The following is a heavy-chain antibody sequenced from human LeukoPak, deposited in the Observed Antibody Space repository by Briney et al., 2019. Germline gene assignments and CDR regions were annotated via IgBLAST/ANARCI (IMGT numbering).Heavy chain of an antibody. V-gene: IGHV1-2*02. CDR2: INPNSGGT. D-gene: IGHD6-19*01. CDR1: GYTFTGYY. J-gene: IGHJ5*02. CDR3: ARGYMTVAGPINWFDP. Sequence: ASVKVSCKASGYTFTGYYMHWVRQAPGQGLEWMGWINPNSGGTSYAQKFQGRVTMTRDTSISTAYMELSRLRSDDTAVYYCARGYMTVAGPINWFDPWGQGTLVTVSS.